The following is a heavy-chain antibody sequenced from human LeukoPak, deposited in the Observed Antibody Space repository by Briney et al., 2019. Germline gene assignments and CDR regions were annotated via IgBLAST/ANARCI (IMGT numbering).Heavy chain of an antibody. D-gene: IGHD1-26*01. CDR2: IYYSGST. Sequence: SETLSLTCTVSGGSISSYYWSWIRQPPGKGLEWIGYIYYSGSTNYNPSLKSRVTISVDTSKNQFSLKLSSVTAADTAVYYCARGGWEQSAEDFQHWGQGTLVTVSS. J-gene: IGHJ1*01. CDR1: GGSISSYY. V-gene: IGHV4-59*01. CDR3: ARGGWEQSAEDFQH.